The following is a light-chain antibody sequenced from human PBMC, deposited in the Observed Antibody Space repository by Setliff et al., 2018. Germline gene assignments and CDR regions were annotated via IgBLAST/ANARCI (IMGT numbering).Light chain of an antibody. CDR3: CSYAGNSYV. V-gene: IGLV2-11*01. Sequence: QSVLTQAASVSGSPGQSVTISCTGTSSDVGGYHYGGDYYVSWYQQYPGKAPKLIIYNVNQRPSGVPDRLSGSRSGVTASLTISGLQAEDESDYYCCSYAGNSYVFGTGTKVTVL. CDR1: SSDVGGYHY. CDR2: NVN. J-gene: IGLJ1*01.